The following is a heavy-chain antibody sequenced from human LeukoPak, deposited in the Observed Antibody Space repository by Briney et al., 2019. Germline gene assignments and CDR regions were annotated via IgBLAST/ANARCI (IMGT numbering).Heavy chain of an antibody. Sequence: GGSLRLSCAASGFTFSSYAMSWVRQAPGKGLEWVSAISGSGGSTYYADSVKGRFTISRDNSKNTLYLQMNSLRAEDTAVYYCAKSPPGITIFGVVIMVPYFDYWGRGTLVTVSS. CDR2: ISGSGGST. CDR1: GFTFSSYA. J-gene: IGHJ4*02. CDR3: AKSPPGITIFGVVIMVPYFDY. V-gene: IGHV3-23*01. D-gene: IGHD3-3*01.